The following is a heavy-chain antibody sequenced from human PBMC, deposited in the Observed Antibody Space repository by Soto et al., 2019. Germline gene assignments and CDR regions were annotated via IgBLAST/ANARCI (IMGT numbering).Heavy chain of an antibody. CDR1: GHPITSSY. Sequence: ASVKAACKASGHPITSSYMHWVRQAPGQGLEWMGIINPSGGSTSYAQTFQGRVTMTRDTSACTVFMELSSLRSEDTAVYDGARIPGGLSCFDYWYQEALLAIS. J-gene: IGHJ4*02. V-gene: IGHV1-46*01. CDR2: INPSGGST. CDR3: ARIPGGLSCFDY. D-gene: IGHD2-21*01.